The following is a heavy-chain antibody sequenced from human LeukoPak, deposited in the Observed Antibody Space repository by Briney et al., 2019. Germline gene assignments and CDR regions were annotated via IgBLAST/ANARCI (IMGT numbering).Heavy chain of an antibody. V-gene: IGHV1-69*06. CDR1: GGTFSSYA. J-gene: IGHJ4*02. Sequence: ASVKVSCKASGGTFSSYAISWVRQAPGQGLEWMGGIIPIFGTANYAQKFQGRVTMTEDTSTDTAYMELSSLRSEDTAVYYCATGNTYYYDSSGYTFDYWGQGTLVTVSS. CDR3: ATGNTYYYDSSGYTFDY. CDR2: IIPIFGTA. D-gene: IGHD3-22*01.